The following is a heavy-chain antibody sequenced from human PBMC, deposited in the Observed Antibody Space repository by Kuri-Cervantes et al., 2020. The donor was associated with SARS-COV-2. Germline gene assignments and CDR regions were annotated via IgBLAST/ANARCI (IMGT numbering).Heavy chain of an antibody. CDR1: GGSISSYY. CDR3: ARENWNYFDY. Sequence: GSLRLSCTVSGGSISSYYWSWIRQPPGKGLERIGYIYYSGSTNYNPSLKSRVTISVDTSKNQFSLKLSSVTAADTAVYYCARENWNYFDYWGQGTLVTVSS. CDR2: IYYSGST. V-gene: IGHV4-59*01. J-gene: IGHJ4*02. D-gene: IGHD1-1*01.